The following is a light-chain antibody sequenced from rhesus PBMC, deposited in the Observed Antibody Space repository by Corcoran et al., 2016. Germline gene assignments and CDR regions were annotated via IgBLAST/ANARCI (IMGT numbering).Light chain of an antibody. J-gene: IGKJ4*01. Sequence: EIVLTQSPATLSLSPGERATLSCWASQSVSSRLAWYQQKPDQPPRLLIYDVSTRATGIPDRFSGSGSGTDFTLIIHSLEPEDFAVYYCQQYGNWPLTFGGGTKVEI. CDR3: QQYGNWPLT. CDR1: QSVSSR. V-gene: IGKV3-42*03. CDR2: DVS.